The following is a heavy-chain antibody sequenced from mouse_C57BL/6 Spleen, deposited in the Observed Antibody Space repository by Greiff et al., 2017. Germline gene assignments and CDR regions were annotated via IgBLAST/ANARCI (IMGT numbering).Heavy chain of an antibody. Sequence: QVQLQQSGAELVRPGASVTLSCKASGYTFTDYEMHWVKQTPVHGLEWIGAIDPETGGTAYNQKFKGKAILTADKSSSTAYMELRSLTSEDAAVYYCTRGGDYHVDYWGQGTTLTVSS. D-gene: IGHD5-5*01. CDR3: TRGGDYHVDY. V-gene: IGHV1-15*01. J-gene: IGHJ2*01. CDR2: IDPETGGT. CDR1: GYTFTDYE.